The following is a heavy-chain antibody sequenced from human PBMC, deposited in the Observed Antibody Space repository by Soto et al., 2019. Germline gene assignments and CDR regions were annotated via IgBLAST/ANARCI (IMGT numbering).Heavy chain of an antibody. V-gene: IGHV5-51*01. CDR3: ARHGQYYYYYYGMDV. J-gene: IGHJ6*02. D-gene: IGHD4-4*01. CDR1: GYSFTTYW. CDR2: IYPGDSST. Sequence: GESLKISCKTSGYSFTTYWVAWVRQMPGKGLEWMGIIYPGDSSTKYSPSFQGQVTISADNSISAAYLQLSSLKASDTATYFCARHGQYYYYYYGMDVWGQGTTVTVSS.